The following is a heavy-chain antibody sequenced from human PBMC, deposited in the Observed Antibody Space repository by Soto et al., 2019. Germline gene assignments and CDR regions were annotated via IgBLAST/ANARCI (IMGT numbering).Heavy chain of an antibody. J-gene: IGHJ4*02. Sequence: EVQLMESGGGLVQPGGSLRLSCAASGFTFSTYSMHWVRQAPGKGLEWVSYISSSSSTIYYADSVKGRFTNSRDNAKNSQYLQMNSLRDEDTAVYYCASDAPRCSGGTCFDYWGQGTLVTVSS. CDR2: ISSSSSTI. D-gene: IGHD2-15*01. V-gene: IGHV3-48*02. CDR3: ASDAPRCSGGTCFDY. CDR1: GFTFSTYS.